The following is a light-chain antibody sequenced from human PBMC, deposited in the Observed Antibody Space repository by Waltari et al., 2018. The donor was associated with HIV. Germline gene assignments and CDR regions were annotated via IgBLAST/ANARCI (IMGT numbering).Light chain of an antibody. CDR3: SSYAGSGNLLL. CDR2: EVN. Sequence: QSALTQPPAASGSPGQSVTISCTGTSNDIGPYKYVSWFQQHTDKAPRPLIYEVNKRPSGVPGPFSGSTSGNTASLTVSGLQAEDEADYYCSSYAGSGNLLLFGGGTKVTVL. J-gene: IGLJ6*01. V-gene: IGLV2-8*01. CDR1: SNDIGPYKY.